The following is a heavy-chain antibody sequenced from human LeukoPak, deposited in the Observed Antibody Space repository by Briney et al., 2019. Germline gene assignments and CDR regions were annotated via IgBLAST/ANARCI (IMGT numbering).Heavy chain of an antibody. J-gene: IGHJ3*02. Sequence: PGGSLRLSCAASGFTFKYYAMTWVRQAPGKGLEWVAAIDGSGDDTYYAESVKGRFTISRDNSQNTLFLKMNSLRAEDTAVYYCAKHLEPDYDDAFDIWGQGTMVTVSS. CDR3: AKHLEPDYDDAFDI. V-gene: IGHV3-23*01. CDR1: GFTFKYYA. D-gene: IGHD1-1*01. CDR2: IDGSGDDT.